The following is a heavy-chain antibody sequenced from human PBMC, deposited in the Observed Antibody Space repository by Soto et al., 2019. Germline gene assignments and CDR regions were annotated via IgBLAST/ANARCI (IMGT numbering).Heavy chain of an antibody. Sequence: PSDTLSLTCAVSGGSISSSNWWSWVRQPPGKGLEWIGEIYHSGSTNYNPSLKSRVTISVDKSKNQFSLKLSSVTAADTAVYYCARDPGSYYYGSGSMWFDPWGQGTLVTVSS. CDR2: IYHSGST. D-gene: IGHD3-10*01. CDR1: GGSISSSNW. J-gene: IGHJ5*02. V-gene: IGHV4-4*02. CDR3: ARDPGSYYYGSGSMWFDP.